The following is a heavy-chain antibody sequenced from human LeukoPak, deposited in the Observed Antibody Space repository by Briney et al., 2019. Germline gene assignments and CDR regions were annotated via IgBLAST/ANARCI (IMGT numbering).Heavy chain of an antibody. CDR3: GATEHDSGDY. Sequence: PSETLSLTCAVSGDSIGNSNWWTWIRQPPGKGLEWIGEVYPTGSTNYSPSLKGRVTISVDKSKNQFTLTLTSVTAADTAVYFCGATEHDSGDYWGQGTLVTVSS. CDR1: GDSIGNSNW. D-gene: IGHD6-25*01. V-gene: IGHV4-4*02. CDR2: VYPTGST. J-gene: IGHJ4*02.